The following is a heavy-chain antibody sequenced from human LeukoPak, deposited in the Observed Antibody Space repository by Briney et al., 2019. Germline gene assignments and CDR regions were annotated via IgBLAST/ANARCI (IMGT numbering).Heavy chain of an antibody. CDR1: GFTFSSYW. Sequence: GGSLRLSCAASGFTFSSYWMSWVRQAPGKGLEWVANIKQDGSEKYYVDSVKGRFTISRDNAKNAVYLQMNSLRAEDTAVYYCARDTPEAFGFVTPHYFDYWGQGILVTVSS. J-gene: IGHJ4*02. D-gene: IGHD3-3*01. V-gene: IGHV3-7*01. CDR2: IKQDGSEK. CDR3: ARDTPEAFGFVTPHYFDY.